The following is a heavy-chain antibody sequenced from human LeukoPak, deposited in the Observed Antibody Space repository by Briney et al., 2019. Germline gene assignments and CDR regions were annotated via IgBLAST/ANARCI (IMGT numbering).Heavy chain of an antibody. D-gene: IGHD6-19*01. CDR3: ARDAPLAVAGTAFDI. CDR1: GFTFDDYG. J-gene: IGHJ3*02. V-gene: IGHV3-20*04. Sequence: PGESLRLSCAASGFTFDDYGMTWVRQAPGKGLEWVSGINWNGAGTGYAHSVKGRFTISRDNAKNSLFLQMDILRAEDSALYYCARDAPLAVAGTAFDIWGQGTMVTVSS. CDR2: INWNGAGT.